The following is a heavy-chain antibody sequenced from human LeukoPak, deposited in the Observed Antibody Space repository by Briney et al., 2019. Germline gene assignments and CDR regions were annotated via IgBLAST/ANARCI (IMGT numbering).Heavy chain of an antibody. CDR2: IHYSGST. CDR3: ARDIIAGGVFDP. D-gene: IGHD2/OR15-2a*01. J-gene: IGHJ5*02. V-gene: IGHV4-59*12. CDR1: GGSISSYY. Sequence: SETLSLTCTVSGGSISSYYWSWIRQPPGKGLEWIGYIHYSGSTHYNPSLKSRVTISVDTSKNQFSLKLSSVTAADTAVYYCARDIIAGGVFDPWGQGTLVTVSS.